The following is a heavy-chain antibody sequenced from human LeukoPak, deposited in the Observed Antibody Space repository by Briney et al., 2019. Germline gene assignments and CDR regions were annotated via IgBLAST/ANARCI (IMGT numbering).Heavy chain of an antibody. Sequence: PGRSLRLSCAASGFTFSSYSMHWVRQAPGKGLEWVAVISYDGSNKYYADSVKGRFTISRDNSKNTLYLQMNSLRAEDTAVYYCAKGGGRDGYNSGLFDYWGQGTLVTVSS. CDR2: ISYDGSNK. J-gene: IGHJ4*02. CDR3: AKGGGRDGYNSGLFDY. CDR1: GFTFSSYS. V-gene: IGHV3-30*18. D-gene: IGHD5-24*01.